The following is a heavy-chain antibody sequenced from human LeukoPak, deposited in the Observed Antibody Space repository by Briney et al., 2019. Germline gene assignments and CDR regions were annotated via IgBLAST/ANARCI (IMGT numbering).Heavy chain of an antibody. V-gene: IGHV4-31*03. Sequence: SQTLSLTCTVSGGSISSGGYYWSWIRQHPGKGLEWIGYIYYSGSTYYNPSLKSRVTTSVDTSKNQFSLKLSSVTAADTAVYYCARLYYYDSSGYLWYFDLWGRGTLVTVSS. D-gene: IGHD3-22*01. CDR3: ARLYYYDSSGYLWYFDL. CDR2: IYYSGST. J-gene: IGHJ2*01. CDR1: GGSISSGGYY.